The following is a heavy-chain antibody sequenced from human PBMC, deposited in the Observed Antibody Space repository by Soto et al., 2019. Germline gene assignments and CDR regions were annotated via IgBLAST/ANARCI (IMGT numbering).Heavy chain of an antibody. CDR2: IYPGDSDA. J-gene: IGHJ5*01. CDR1: VYRFTSYW. V-gene: IGHV5-51*01. CDR3: ARQLGHDYINNWFVS. Sequence: ESLKISWKCSVYRFTSYWIAWVRRIPGKGLEWMGIIYPGDSDARYSPSFQGQVTISVDKSISTAYLQWSSLKASDTAIYYCARQLGHDYINNWFVSWGQGALVTVSS. D-gene: IGHD4-4*01.